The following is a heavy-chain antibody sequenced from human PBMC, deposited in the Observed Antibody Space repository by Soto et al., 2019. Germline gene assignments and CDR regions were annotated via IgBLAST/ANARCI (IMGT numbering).Heavy chain of an antibody. CDR2: INHSGST. CDR3: ARAPYYYGSGSYYTA. J-gene: IGHJ5*02. D-gene: IGHD3-10*01. Sequence: PSETLSLTCAVYGGSFSGYYWSWIRQPPEKALEWIGEINHSGSTNYNPSLKSRVTISVDTSKNQFSLKLSSVTAADTAVYYCARAPYYYGSGSYYTAWGQGTLVTVAS. V-gene: IGHV4-34*01. CDR1: GGSFSGYY.